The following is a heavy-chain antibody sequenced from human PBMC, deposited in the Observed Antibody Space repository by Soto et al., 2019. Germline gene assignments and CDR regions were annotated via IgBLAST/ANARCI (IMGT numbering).Heavy chain of an antibody. CDR2: IKDDGSEK. CDR1: EFTFNTYW. Sequence: EVQLVESGGGLVQPGGSLRLSCLASEFTFNTYWMNWVRQAPGRGLEWVANIKDDGSEKNYVDSVKGRFTISRDNAKNSLYLKMNSLRGEDTAVYFCARDGGPPGRGSAVGYYYHYGMDVWGKGTTVTVSS. J-gene: IGHJ6*04. CDR3: ARDGGPPGRGSAVGYYYHYGMDV. V-gene: IGHV3-7*05. D-gene: IGHD6-19*01.